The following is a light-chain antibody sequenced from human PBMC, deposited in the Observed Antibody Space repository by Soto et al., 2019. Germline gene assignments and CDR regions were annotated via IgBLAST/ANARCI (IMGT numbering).Light chain of an antibody. CDR2: SNN. CDR3: AAWDDSLNGFCVV. V-gene: IGLV1-44*01. J-gene: IGLJ2*01. Sequence: QSVLTQPPSASGTPGQRVTISCSGSSSNIGSNTVNWYQQLPGTAPKLLIYSNNQRPSGVPDRFSGSKSGTSASLAISGLQSEDEADYYCAAWDDSLNGFCVVFGGGTKLTVL. CDR1: SSNIGSNT.